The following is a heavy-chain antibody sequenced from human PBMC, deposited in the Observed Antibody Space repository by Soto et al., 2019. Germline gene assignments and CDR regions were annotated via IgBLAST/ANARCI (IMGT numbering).Heavy chain of an antibody. V-gene: IGHV4-30-2*01. CDR3: AAGGGLPRYY. CDR2: IYHSGST. J-gene: IGHJ4*02. D-gene: IGHD5-12*01. CDR1: GGSISSGGYS. Sequence: QLQLQESGSGLVKPSQTLSLTCAVSGGSISSGGYSWSWIRQPPGKGLEWIGYIYHSGSTYYNPSRKRRVTLTVDSSKNQFSLKLSPVTAADTAVYYCAAGGGLPRYYWGQGTLVTVSS.